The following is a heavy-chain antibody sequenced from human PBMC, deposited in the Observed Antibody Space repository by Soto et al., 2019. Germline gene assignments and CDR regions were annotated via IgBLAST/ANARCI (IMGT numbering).Heavy chain of an antibody. J-gene: IGHJ4*02. CDR3: AIHSSGSRHPGFDD. Sequence: QLQLQESGPGLVKPSETLSLTCTVSGGSISGSTSYWGWVRQPPGKRLEWIASIWYGGNSHYNPSRSGRFTISVDTAKNHLSLKLTSVTAADTPVYYCAIHSSGSRHPGFDDWGQGTLVTVSS. CDR1: GGSISGSTSY. D-gene: IGHD1-26*01. CDR2: IWYGGNS. V-gene: IGHV4-39*01.